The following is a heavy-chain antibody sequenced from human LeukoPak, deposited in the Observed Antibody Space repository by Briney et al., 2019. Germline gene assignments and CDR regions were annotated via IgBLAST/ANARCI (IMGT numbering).Heavy chain of an antibody. J-gene: IGHJ4*02. D-gene: IGHD6-19*01. Sequence: PSETLSLTCTVSGGSISSSSYYWGWIRQPPGKGLEWIGSIYYSGSNYYNPSLKSRVTISVDTYKTQFSLKLSSVTDAGTAVYYCARSPFISVAGLDYWGQGTLVTVSS. CDR3: ARSPFISVAGLDY. V-gene: IGHV4-39*01. CDR2: IYYSGSN. CDR1: GGSISSSSYY.